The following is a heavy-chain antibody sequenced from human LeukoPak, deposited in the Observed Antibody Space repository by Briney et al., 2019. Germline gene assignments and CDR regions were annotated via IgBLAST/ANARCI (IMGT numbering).Heavy chain of an antibody. Sequence: PSETLSLTCNVSGGSISSYYWSWIRQPAGKGLEWIGRIYTSGSTNYNPSLKSRVTMSVDTSKNQFSLKLSSVTAADTAVYYCARALSEWSPARYYYYYMDVWGKGTTVTVSS. CDR2: IYTSGST. D-gene: IGHD3-3*01. CDR3: ARALSEWSPARYYYYYMDV. V-gene: IGHV4-4*07. J-gene: IGHJ6*03. CDR1: GGSISSYY.